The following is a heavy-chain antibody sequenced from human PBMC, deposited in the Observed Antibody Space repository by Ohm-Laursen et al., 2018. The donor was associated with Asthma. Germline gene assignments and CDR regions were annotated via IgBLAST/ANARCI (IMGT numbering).Heavy chain of an antibody. CDR3: AREVDVDTAMVTVSYFDY. CDR2: IYYSGST. V-gene: IGHV4-31*03. Sequence: TLSLTCSVSGGSISGGSYYWSWIRQHPGKGLEWIGYIYYSGSTYYNPSLKSRVTISVDTSKNQFSLKLSSVTAADTAVYYCAREVDVDTAMVTVSYFDYWGQGTLVTVSS. D-gene: IGHD5-18*01. CDR1: GGSISGGSYY. J-gene: IGHJ4*02.